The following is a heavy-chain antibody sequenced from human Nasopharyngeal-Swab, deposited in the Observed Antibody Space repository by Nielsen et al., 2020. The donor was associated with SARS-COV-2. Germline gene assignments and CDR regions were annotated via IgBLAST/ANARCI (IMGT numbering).Heavy chain of an antibody. CDR1: GFSFTTYW. CDR3: ARHGGGWNDAFLDY. Sequence: GESLKISCVASGFSFTTYWMHWVRQAPGKGLVWVSRINGDGTWISYADSVKGRFTISRDNSKNTVYLQMNSLGADDSAIYYCARHGGGWNDAFLDYWGQGTLVTVSS. CDR2: INGDGTWI. D-gene: IGHD1-1*01. J-gene: IGHJ4*02. V-gene: IGHV3-74*01.